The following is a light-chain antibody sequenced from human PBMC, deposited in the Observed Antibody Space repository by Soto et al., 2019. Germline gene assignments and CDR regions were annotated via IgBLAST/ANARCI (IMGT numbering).Light chain of an antibody. CDR3: SSYTSGSTLVV. V-gene: IGLV2-14*01. Sequence: QSALTQPASVSGSPGQSITISCTGTSSDVGGYNYVSWYQQHPGKAPKLMIYEVSNRPSEVSNRFSGSKYGNTASLTISGLQAEDEGNYSCSSYTSGSTLVVFGGGTKVTVL. CDR1: SSDVGGYNY. CDR2: EVS. J-gene: IGLJ2*01.